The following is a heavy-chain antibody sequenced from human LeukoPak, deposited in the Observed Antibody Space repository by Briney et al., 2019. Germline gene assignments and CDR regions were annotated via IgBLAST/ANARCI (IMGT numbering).Heavy chain of an antibody. CDR2: IRYDGSNK. D-gene: IGHD2-8*01. CDR3: AAQPDRYCSNAVCSQYRPFDY. Sequence: AGGSLRLSCAASGFTFSSYGMHWVRQAPGKGLEWVAFIRYDGSNKYYADSVKGRFTISRDNAKNSLYLQMNSVRAEDTAVYYCAAQPDRYCSNAVCSQYRPFDYWGQGSLVTVSS. V-gene: IGHV3-30*02. J-gene: IGHJ4*02. CDR1: GFTFSSYG.